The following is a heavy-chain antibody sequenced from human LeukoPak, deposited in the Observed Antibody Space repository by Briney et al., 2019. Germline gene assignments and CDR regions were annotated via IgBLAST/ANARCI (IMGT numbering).Heavy chain of an antibody. D-gene: IGHD1-1*01. CDR2: IIPIFGTA. Sequence: GASVKVSCKASGGTFSSYAISWVRQAPGQGLEWMGGIIPIFGTANYAQKFQGRVIMTRNTSINTAYLEFYSLRSEDTAVYYCARGYSPTLRTTGNDYWGQGTLVTVSS. CDR1: GGTFSSYA. V-gene: IGHV1-69*05. CDR3: ARGYSPTLRTTGNDY. J-gene: IGHJ4*02.